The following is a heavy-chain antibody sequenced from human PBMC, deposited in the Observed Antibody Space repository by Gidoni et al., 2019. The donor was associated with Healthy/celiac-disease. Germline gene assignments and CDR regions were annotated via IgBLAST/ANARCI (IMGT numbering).Heavy chain of an antibody. CDR2: ISGSGGST. Sequence: EVQLVESGGDLVQPGGSRRLSCAASGFTCISYAMSWVRQAPGKGLEWVSAISGSGGSTYYADSVKGRFTMSRDNSKNTLYLQMNSLRAEDTAVYYCAKAGDYGGNSRLVVYFDYWGQGTLVTVSS. J-gene: IGHJ4*02. CDR3: AKAGDYGGNSRLVVYFDY. D-gene: IGHD4-17*01. CDR1: GFTCISYA. V-gene: IGHV3-23*04.